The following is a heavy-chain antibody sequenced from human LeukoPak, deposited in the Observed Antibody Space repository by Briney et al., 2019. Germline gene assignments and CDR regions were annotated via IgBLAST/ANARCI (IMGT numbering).Heavy chain of an antibody. CDR2: IYYSGST. CDR1: GGSISSYY. V-gene: IGHV4-39*01. D-gene: IGHD1-26*01. Sequence: SETLSLTCTVSGGSISSYYWGWIRQPPGKGLEWIGSIYYSGSTYYNPSLKSRVTISVDTSKNQFSLKLSSVTAADTAVYYCASSEGAPELISYWGQGTLVTVSS. J-gene: IGHJ4*02. CDR3: ASSEGAPELISY.